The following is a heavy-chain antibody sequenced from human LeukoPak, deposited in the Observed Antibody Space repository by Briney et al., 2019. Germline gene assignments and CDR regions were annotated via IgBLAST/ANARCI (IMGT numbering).Heavy chain of an antibody. J-gene: IGHJ5*02. Sequence: ASVKVSCKVSGYTLTKLSMHWVRQAPGKGLEWMGGFDPEDGETIYAQKFQGRVTMTEDTSTDTAYMELSSLRSEDTAVYYCASQAPHCSSTSCYTRSNWFDPWGQGTLVTVSS. D-gene: IGHD2-2*02. CDR1: GYTLTKLS. CDR3: ASQAPHCSSTSCYTRSNWFDP. CDR2: FDPEDGET. V-gene: IGHV1-24*01.